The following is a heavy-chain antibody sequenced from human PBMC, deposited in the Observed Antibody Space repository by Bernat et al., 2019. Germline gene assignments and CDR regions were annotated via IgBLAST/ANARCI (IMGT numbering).Heavy chain of an antibody. D-gene: IGHD4-17*01. CDR1: GFTFSNAW. Sequence: EVQLVESGGGLVKPGGSLRLSCAASGFTFSNAWMNWVRQAPGKGLEWVGRIKSKTDGGTTDYAAPVKGRFTISRDDSKNMLYLQMNSLKTEDTAVYYCTTDGTVTTDAFDIWGQGTMVTVSS. V-gene: IGHV3-15*07. CDR2: IKSKTDGGTT. CDR3: TTDGTVTTDAFDI. J-gene: IGHJ3*02.